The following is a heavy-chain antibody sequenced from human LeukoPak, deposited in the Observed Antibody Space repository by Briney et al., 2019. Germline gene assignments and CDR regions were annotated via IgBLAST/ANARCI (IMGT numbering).Heavy chain of an antibody. Sequence: ASVKGSCKSSGYTFTSYYVHFLRQAPGHGPDLMRIIDPSGGSTSYAQRFQGRVTLTRDTSTSTVYMELSSLRSEDTAVYYCARDRDSSSWFVDYWDQGTLVTVSS. CDR2: IDPSGGST. CDR1: GYTFTSYY. V-gene: IGHV1-46*01. J-gene: IGHJ4*02. D-gene: IGHD6-13*01. CDR3: ARDRDSSSWFVDY.